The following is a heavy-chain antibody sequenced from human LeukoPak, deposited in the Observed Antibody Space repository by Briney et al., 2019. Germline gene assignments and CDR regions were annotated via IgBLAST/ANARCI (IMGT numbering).Heavy chain of an antibody. J-gene: IGHJ5*02. V-gene: IGHV4-59*01. Sequence: SETLSLTCAVYGGSFSGYYWSWIRQPPGKGLEWIGYIYYSGSTNYNPSLKSRVTISVDTSKNQFSLKLSSVTAADTAVYYRARDRCSSTSCVRWFDPWGQGTLVTVSS. CDR1: GGSFSGYY. D-gene: IGHD2-2*01. CDR3: ARDRCSSTSCVRWFDP. CDR2: IYYSGST.